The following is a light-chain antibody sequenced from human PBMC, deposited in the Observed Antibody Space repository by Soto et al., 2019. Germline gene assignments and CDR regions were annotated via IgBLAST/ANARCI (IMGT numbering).Light chain of an antibody. CDR2: GAS. CDR1: QSVGPN. CDR3: QQYNDWPPIFT. V-gene: IGKV3-15*01. Sequence: EIVMTQSPATLSVSPGERVTLSCRTSQSVGPNLAWYQQKPGQNPRLLIYGASTRAAGIPGRFSCSGSGTDFSLIIISLLSEDCAVYYCQQYNDWPPIFTFGPGTKVDIK. J-gene: IGKJ3*01.